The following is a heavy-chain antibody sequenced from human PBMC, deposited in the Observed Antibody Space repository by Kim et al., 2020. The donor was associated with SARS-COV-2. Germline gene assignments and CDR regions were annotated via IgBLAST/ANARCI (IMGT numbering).Heavy chain of an antibody. V-gene: IGHV3-30*04. Sequence: GGSLRLSCKASGFTFKTYAFHWVRQAPGKGLEWVTGISYDGKNKYYADSVKGRFTISRDDSQNMLNLQLNSLRPEDTAKYFCARPTVAGRGLVLWGQGTLVTVAS. CDR1: GFTFKTYA. CDR2: ISYDGKNK. J-gene: IGHJ5*02. CDR3: ARPTVAGRGLVL. D-gene: IGHD6-19*01.